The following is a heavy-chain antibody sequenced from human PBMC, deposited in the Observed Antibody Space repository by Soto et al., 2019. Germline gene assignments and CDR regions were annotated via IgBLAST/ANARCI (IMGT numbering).Heavy chain of an antibody. CDR3: ARVKRSSFDY. CDR2: IYYSGST. Sequence: QVQLQESGPGLVKPSETLSLTCTVSGGSVSSGSYYWSWIRQPPGKGLEWIGYIYYSGSTNYNPSRKSRVTISVDTSKNQFSLKLSSVTAADTAVYYCARVKRSSFDYWGQGTLVTVSS. D-gene: IGHD2-2*01. V-gene: IGHV4-61*01. CDR1: GGSVSSGSYY. J-gene: IGHJ4*02.